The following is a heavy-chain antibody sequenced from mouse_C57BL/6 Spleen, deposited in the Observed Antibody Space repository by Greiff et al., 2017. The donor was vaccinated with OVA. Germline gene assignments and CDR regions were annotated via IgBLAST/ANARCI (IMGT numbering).Heavy chain of an antibody. CDR3: ARGTVVGMDY. D-gene: IGHD1-1*01. J-gene: IGHJ4*01. CDR2: IDPSDSYT. V-gene: IGHV1-69*01. CDR1: GYTFTSYW. Sequence: QVQLQQPGAELVMPGASVKLSCKASGYTFTSYWMHWVKQRPGQGLEWIGEIDPSDSYTNYTQKFKGKSTLTVDKSSSTAYMQLSSLTSEDSAVYYCARGTVVGMDYWGQGTSVTVSS.